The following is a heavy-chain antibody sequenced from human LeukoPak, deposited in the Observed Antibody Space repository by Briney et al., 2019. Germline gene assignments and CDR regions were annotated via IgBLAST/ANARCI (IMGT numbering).Heavy chain of an antibody. J-gene: IGHJ3*02. V-gene: IGHV3-48*01. CDR3: ARPTGSYGFDI. CDR1: GFTFSTHS. D-gene: IGHD4-17*01. CDR2: ISGRSESK. Sequence: PGGSLRLSCAASGFTFSTHSMNWVRQAPGKGLEWVSYISGRSESKSYADSVKGRFTISRDNAKNSLYLQMNSLRVEDTALYYCARPTGSYGFDIWGQGAMVTVSS.